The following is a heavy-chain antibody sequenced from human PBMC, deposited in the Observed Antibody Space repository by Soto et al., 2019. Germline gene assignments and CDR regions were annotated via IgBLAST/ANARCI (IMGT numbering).Heavy chain of an antibody. CDR3: ARDPDYGDYWGYYFDS. CDR2: INPTSGAT. CDR1: GYTFAAYF. V-gene: IGHV1-2*02. Sequence: QVQLVQSGTEVKKPGASVKVSCKTSGYTFAAYFIHWVRQAPGQGPEWMGWINPTSGATEYARKFQDRVTMTRDTPITTAYMELSRLRSDDTAVYYCARDPDYGDYWGYYFDSWGQGTLVTVSS. J-gene: IGHJ4*02. D-gene: IGHD4-17*01.